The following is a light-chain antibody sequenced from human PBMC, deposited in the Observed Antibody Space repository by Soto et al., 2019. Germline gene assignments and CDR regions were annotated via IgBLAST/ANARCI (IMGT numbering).Light chain of an antibody. J-gene: IGLJ2*01. Sequence: QSVLSQPPSASGTPGQRVTISCSGRSSNIGSNVVNWYQQFPGTAPKLLIYSDYQRPSGVPDRFSGYRSGTSAARAISGLQSEDDADYYCAAWDGSLNAILFGGGTKRTV. CDR3: AAWDGSLNAIL. CDR2: SDY. CDR1: SSNIGSNV. V-gene: IGLV1-44*01.